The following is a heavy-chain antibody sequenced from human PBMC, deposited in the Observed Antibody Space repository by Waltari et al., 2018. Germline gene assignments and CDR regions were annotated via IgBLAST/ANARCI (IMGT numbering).Heavy chain of an antibody. Sequence: EVQLVESGGGLVQPGGSLRLSCAGSAFTFSSYSMDWVRQAPGKALAWVSYISSSSSTIYYADSVKGRFTISRDNAKNSLYLQMNSLRAEDTAVYYCARVSASNDAFDIWGQGTMVTVSS. J-gene: IGHJ3*02. CDR1: AFTFSSYS. CDR3: ARVSASNDAFDI. CDR2: ISSSSSTI. V-gene: IGHV3-48*04.